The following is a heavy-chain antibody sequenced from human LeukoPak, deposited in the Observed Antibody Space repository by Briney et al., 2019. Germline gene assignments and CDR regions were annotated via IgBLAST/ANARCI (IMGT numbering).Heavy chain of an antibody. V-gene: IGHV1-2*02. D-gene: IGHD6-13*01. CDR1: GYTFTGYY. Sequence: ASVKVSCKASGYTFTGYYMHWVRQAPGQGLEWMGWINHNSGGTNYAQKFQGRVTMTRDTSISTAYMELSRLRSDDMAVYYCAREQQLPDYWGQGTLVTVSS. CDR3: AREQQLPDY. CDR2: INHNSGGT. J-gene: IGHJ4*02.